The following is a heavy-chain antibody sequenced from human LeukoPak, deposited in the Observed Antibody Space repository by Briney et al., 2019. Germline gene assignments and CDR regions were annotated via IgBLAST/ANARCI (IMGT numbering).Heavy chain of an antibody. Sequence: SETLSLTCAVYGGSFSGYYWSWIRQPPGKGLEWIGEINHSGSTNYNPSLKSRVTISVDTSKNQFSLKLSSVTAADTAVYYCARGTGSGSYYLPPSYYYYYGMDVWGQGTTVTVSS. CDR2: INHSGST. D-gene: IGHD3-10*01. V-gene: IGHV4-34*01. CDR1: GGSFSGYY. J-gene: IGHJ6*02. CDR3: ARGTGSGSYYLPPSYYYYYGMDV.